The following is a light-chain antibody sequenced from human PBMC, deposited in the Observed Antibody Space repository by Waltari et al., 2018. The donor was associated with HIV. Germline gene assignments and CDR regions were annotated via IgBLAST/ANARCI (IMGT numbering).Light chain of an antibody. Sequence: QSALTQPPSASGSPGQSVTISCTGTSSDVGGYNYVSWYQQHPGKAPKLMIYEVTKRTSWVPDLFSGSKSGNTASLTVSGLQTEDDADYYCSSYAGRVFGTGTKVTVL. CDR1: SSDVGGYNY. CDR3: SSYAGRV. J-gene: IGLJ1*01. V-gene: IGLV2-8*01. CDR2: EVT.